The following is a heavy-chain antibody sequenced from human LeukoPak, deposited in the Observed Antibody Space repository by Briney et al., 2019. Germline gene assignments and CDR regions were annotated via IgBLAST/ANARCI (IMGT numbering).Heavy chain of an antibody. J-gene: IGHJ3*02. CDR3: ARDSSNDAFDI. V-gene: IGHV3-30-3*01. Sequence: HPGGSLRLSCAASGFTFSSYAMHWVRQAPGKGLEWVAVISYDGSNKYYAGSVKGRFTISRDNSKNTLYLQMNSLRAEDTAVYYCARDSSNDAFDIWGQGTMVTVSS. CDR2: ISYDGSNK. CDR1: GFTFSSYA.